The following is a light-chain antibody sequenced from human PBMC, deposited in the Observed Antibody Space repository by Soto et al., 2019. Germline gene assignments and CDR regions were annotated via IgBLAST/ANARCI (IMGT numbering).Light chain of an antibody. CDR3: QSHDSSLSVLWV. Sequence: QSALTQPPSVSGAPGQRVTISCTGSSSNIGAGYDVHWYQQLPGTAPKLLIYGNSNRPSGVPDRFSGSKSGTSASLAITGLQPEDEADYYCQSHDSSLSVLWVFGGGTKLTVL. CDR2: GNS. J-gene: IGLJ3*02. CDR1: SSNIGAGYD. V-gene: IGLV1-40*01.